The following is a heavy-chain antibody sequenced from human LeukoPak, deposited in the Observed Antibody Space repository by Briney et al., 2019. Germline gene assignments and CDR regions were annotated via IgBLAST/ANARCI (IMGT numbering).Heavy chain of an antibody. CDR2: ISAYNGNT. CDR3: AREGGPYCSGGSCPLLPTIY. V-gene: IGHV1-18*04. CDR1: GYTFTGYY. Sequence: VASVKVSCKASGYTFTGYYMHWVRQAPGQGLEWMGWISAYNGNTNYAQKLQGRVTMTTDTSTSTAYMELRSLRSDDTAVYYCAREGGPYCSGGSCPLLPTIYWGQGTLVTVSS. J-gene: IGHJ4*02. D-gene: IGHD2-15*01.